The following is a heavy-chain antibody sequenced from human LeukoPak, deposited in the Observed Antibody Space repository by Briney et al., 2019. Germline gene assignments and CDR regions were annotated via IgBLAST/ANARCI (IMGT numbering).Heavy chain of an antibody. CDR2: IYYTATT. CDR3: ARQAIAAPGTDI. V-gene: IGHV4-39*01. J-gene: IGHJ4*02. Sequence: SETLSLTCSVSGGSISSGDYYWGWIRQPPGKGLEWIGNIYYTATTYYNPSLKSRVTISVDTSKNQFSLKLISVTAADTAVFYCARQAIAAPGTDIWGQGALVTVSS. D-gene: IGHD6-13*01. CDR1: GGSISSGDYY.